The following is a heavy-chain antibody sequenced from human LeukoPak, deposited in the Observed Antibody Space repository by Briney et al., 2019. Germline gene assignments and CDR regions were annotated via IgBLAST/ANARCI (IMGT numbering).Heavy chain of an antibody. J-gene: IGHJ6*02. Sequence: GGSLRLSCAASGFTFSSYGMHWVRQAPGKGLEWVAVIWYDGSNKYYADSVKGRFTISRDNSKNTLYLQMNSLRAEDTAVYYCARVLFPGMPTVTARVYYYGMDVWGQGTTVTVSS. CDR3: ARVLFPGMPTVTARVYYYGMDV. CDR1: GFTFSSYG. D-gene: IGHD4-17*01. V-gene: IGHV3-33*08. CDR2: IWYDGSNK.